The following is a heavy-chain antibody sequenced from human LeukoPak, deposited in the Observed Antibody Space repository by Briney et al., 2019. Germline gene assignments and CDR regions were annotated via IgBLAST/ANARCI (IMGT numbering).Heavy chain of an antibody. V-gene: IGHV3-30-3*01. D-gene: IGHD5-18*01. CDR2: ISFDGSNT. J-gene: IGHJ4*02. Sequence: GGSLRLSCAASGFTFSTYTMHWVRQAPGKGLEWVAFISFDGSNTYYADSVKGRFTISRDNSKNTLYLQMNSLRAEDTAVYYCARAPLDTAMVTGDYWGQGTLVTVSS. CDR1: GFTFSTYT. CDR3: ARAPLDTAMVTGDY.